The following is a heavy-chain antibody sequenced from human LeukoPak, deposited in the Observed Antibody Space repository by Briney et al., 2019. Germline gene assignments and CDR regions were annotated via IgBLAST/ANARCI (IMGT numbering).Heavy chain of an antibody. J-gene: IGHJ6*02. D-gene: IGHD3-22*01. CDR1: GGSISSGGYS. CDR3: ARDRDYDSSGYGMDV. CDR2: IYHSGST. V-gene: IGHV4-30-2*01. Sequence: SETLCLTCAVSGGSISSGGYSWSWIRQPPGKGLEWIGYIYHSGSTYYNPSLKSRVTISVDRSKNQFSLKLSSVTAADTAVYYCARDRDYDSSGYGMDVWGQGTTVTVSS.